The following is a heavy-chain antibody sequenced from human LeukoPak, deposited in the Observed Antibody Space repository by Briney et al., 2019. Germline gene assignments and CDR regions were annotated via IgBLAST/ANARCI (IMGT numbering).Heavy chain of an antibody. CDR3: AESISGWYSGEYYFDY. CDR2: IIPIFGTA. V-gene: IGHV1-69*13. Sequence: GASVKVSCKASGYTFSSYAISWVRQAPGQGLEWMGGIIPIFGTANYAQKFQGRVTITADESTSTAYMELSSLRSEDTAVYYCAESISGWYSGEYYFDYWGQGTLVTVSS. D-gene: IGHD6-19*01. CDR1: GYTFSSYA. J-gene: IGHJ4*02.